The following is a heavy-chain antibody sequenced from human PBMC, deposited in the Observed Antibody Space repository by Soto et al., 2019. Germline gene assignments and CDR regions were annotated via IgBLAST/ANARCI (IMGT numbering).Heavy chain of an antibody. CDR1: GFNFRIYA. CDR3: AKDLRPDGRYDLDY. CDR2: MIGDGSSW. D-gene: IGHD1-26*01. Sequence: EVQLLESGGGLAQAGGSLRLSCAASGFNFRIYAMNWVRQAPGKGLEWVSVMIGDGSSWDYADSVRGRFTISRDNSKNTLYLQMNSLRAEDTAVYYCAKDLRPDGRYDLDYWGQGTLVTVS. V-gene: IGHV3-23*01. J-gene: IGHJ4*02.